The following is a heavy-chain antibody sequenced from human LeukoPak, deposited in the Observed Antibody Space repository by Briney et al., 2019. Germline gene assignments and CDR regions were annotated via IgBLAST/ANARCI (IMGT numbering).Heavy chain of an antibody. CDR3: ARVRGRTVTTSDFDY. J-gene: IGHJ4*02. CDR1: GGSISSYY. D-gene: IGHD4-17*01. CDR2: VYYSGST. V-gene: IGHV4-59*01. Sequence: SETLSLTCTVSGGSISSYYWSWIRQPPGKGLEWIGYVYYSGSTNSNPSLRSRVTISVDTSKNQFSLKLSSVTAADTAVYYCARVRGRTVTTSDFDYWGQGTLVTVSS.